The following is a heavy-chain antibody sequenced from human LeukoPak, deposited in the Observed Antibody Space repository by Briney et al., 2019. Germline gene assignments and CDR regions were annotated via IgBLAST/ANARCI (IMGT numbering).Heavy chain of an antibody. CDR1: GYTFTGYY. Sequence: ASVKVSCKASGYTFTGYYMHWVRQAPGQGVEWMGWINPNSGGTKYAQKFQGRPTMTRDTSISTAYMELNMLRSDDTAVYYCARASGDFCTSSTCFKSLYYYYMDVWGKGTTVTVSS. D-gene: IGHD2-2*01. CDR2: INPNSGGT. CDR3: ARASGDFCTSSTCFKSLYYYYMDV. V-gene: IGHV1-2*02. J-gene: IGHJ6*03.